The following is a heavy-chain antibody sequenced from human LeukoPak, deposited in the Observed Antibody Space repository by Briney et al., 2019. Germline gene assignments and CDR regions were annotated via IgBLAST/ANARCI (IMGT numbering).Heavy chain of an antibody. J-gene: IGHJ4*02. Sequence: SETLSLTCTVSGGSISSYYWSWIRQPPGKGLEWIGYIYYSGSTKYNPSLKSRVTISVDTSKNQFSLKLSSVTAADTAVYYCARHAPGGSGSYDYWGQGTLVTVSS. D-gene: IGHD3-10*01. V-gene: IGHV4-59*08. CDR3: ARHAPGGSGSYDY. CDR2: IYYSGST. CDR1: GGSISSYY.